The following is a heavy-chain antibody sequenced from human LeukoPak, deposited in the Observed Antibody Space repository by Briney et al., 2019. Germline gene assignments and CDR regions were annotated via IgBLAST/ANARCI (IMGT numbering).Heavy chain of an antibody. Sequence: GGSLRLSCTASGFTFSSNAMHWVRQAPGKGLQWLALTSDDGSTKYYADSVKGRFTISRDNSQNTLFLQMNSLRAEETAMYYCARAPGGFHGDYSPIAYWGQGTLVTVSS. D-gene: IGHD4-17*01. J-gene: IGHJ4*02. V-gene: IGHV3-30-3*01. CDR3: ARAPGGFHGDYSPIAY. CDR1: GFTFSSNA. CDR2: TSDDGSTK.